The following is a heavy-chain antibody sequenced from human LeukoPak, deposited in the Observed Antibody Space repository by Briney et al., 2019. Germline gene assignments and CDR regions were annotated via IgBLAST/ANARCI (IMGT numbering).Heavy chain of an antibody. J-gene: IGHJ6*02. V-gene: IGHV3-30*04. CDR1: GFTFSSYA. CDR2: ISYDGSNK. CDR3: ARDFVAAAGYYYYGMDV. Sequence: GRSLRLSCAASGFTFSSYAMHWVRQAPGKGLEWVAVISYDGSNKYYADSVKGRFTISRDNSKNTLYLQMNSLRAEDTAVYYCARDFVAAAGYYYYGMDVWGQGTSVTVSS. D-gene: IGHD6-13*01.